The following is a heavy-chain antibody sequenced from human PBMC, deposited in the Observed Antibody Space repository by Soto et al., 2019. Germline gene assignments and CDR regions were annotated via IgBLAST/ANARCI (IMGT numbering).Heavy chain of an antibody. CDR1: GDSISSSSHY. CDR3: ARLRNPLGSVIA. V-gene: IGHV4-39*01. D-gene: IGHD2-21*01. Sequence: QLQLQESGPGLVKPSETLSLTCTVSGDSISSSSHYWGWIRQPPGKGLEWIGTIYYSGSTYYSPSLKSRVTISVDTSKNQFSLKLTSVTAADTAVYYCARLRNPLGSVIAWGQGTLVTVSS. CDR2: IYYSGST. J-gene: IGHJ4*02.